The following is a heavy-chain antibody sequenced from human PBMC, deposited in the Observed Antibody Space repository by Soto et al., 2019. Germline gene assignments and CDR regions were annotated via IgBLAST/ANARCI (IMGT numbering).Heavy chain of an antibody. J-gene: IGHJ4*02. V-gene: IGHV3-30-3*01. Sequence: GGSLRLSCAASGFTFSSYAMHWVRQAPGKGLEWVAVISYDGSNKYYADSVKGRFTISRDNSKNTLYLQMNSLGAEDTAVYYCARNKPYSSSWTANFDYWGQGTLVTVSS. CDR3: ARNKPYSSSWTANFDY. D-gene: IGHD6-13*01. CDR2: ISYDGSNK. CDR1: GFTFSSYA.